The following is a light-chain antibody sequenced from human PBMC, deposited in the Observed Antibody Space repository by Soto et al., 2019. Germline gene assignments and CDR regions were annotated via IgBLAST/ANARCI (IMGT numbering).Light chain of an antibody. V-gene: IGKV3-20*01. CDR1: QSVSSSY. CDR3: QQYGNSAWT. Sequence: EIVLTQSPGTLSLSPGERATLSCRASQSVSSSYLAWYQQKPDQAPRLLIYGASSRATGIPDRFSGSGSGTDFTLTISRLEPEDFAVYYCQQYGNSAWTFGQGTKVEIK. CDR2: GAS. J-gene: IGKJ1*01.